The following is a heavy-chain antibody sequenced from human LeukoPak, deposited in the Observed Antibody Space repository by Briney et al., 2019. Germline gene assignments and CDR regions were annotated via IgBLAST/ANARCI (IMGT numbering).Heavy chain of an antibody. Sequence: SVKVSCKASGGTFSSYAISWVRQAPGQGLEWMGGIIPIFGTANYAQKFQGRVTITADGSTRTPYMELSSLRSEDTAVYYCARGGSWIQLPYWGQGTLVTVSS. CDR2: IIPIFGTA. J-gene: IGHJ1*01. D-gene: IGHD5-18*01. V-gene: IGHV1-69*13. CDR3: ARGGSWIQLPY. CDR1: GGTFSSYA.